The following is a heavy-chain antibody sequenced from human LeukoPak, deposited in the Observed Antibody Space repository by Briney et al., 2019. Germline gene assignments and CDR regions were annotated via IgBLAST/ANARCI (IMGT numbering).Heavy chain of an antibody. J-gene: IGHJ6*03. CDR2: IIPIFGTA. D-gene: IGHD2-15*01. CDR3: ARDLCSGGSCLEGYMDV. V-gene: IGHV1-69*13. Sequence: ASVKVSCKASGGTFSSYAISWVRQAPGQGLEWMGGIIPIFGTANYAQKFQGRVTITADESTSTAYMELSSLRTEDTAVYYCARDLCSGGSCLEGYMDVWGKGTTVTVSS. CDR1: GGTFSSYA.